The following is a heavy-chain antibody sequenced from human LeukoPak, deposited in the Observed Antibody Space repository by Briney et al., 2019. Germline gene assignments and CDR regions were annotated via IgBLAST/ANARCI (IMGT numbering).Heavy chain of an antibody. CDR1: GYTFTGYY. D-gene: IGHD6-19*01. CDR2: INTNTGNP. CDR3: ARDWLSSGYFSVGAHAFDI. J-gene: IGHJ3*02. Sequence: GASVKVSCKASGYTFTGYYMHWVRQAPGQGLEWMGWINTNTGNPTYAQGFTGRFVFSLDTSVTTAYLQISSLKAEDTAVYYCARDWLSSGYFSVGAHAFDIWGQGTMVTVSS. V-gene: IGHV7-4-1*02.